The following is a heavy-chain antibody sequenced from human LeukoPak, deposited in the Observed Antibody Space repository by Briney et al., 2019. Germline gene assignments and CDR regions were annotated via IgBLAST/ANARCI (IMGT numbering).Heavy chain of an antibody. V-gene: IGHV1-46*01. J-gene: IGHJ4*02. CDR1: GYTFTGYY. Sequence: ASVKVSCKASGYTFTGYYIHWARQAPGQGLEWMGTINPRGGTTRYAQKFQGRVTMTRDTSTSTVYMELSSLRSEDTAVYFCARGVESNGWYYFDYWGQGTLVTVSS. CDR3: ARGVESNGWYYFDY. D-gene: IGHD6-19*01. CDR2: INPRGGTT.